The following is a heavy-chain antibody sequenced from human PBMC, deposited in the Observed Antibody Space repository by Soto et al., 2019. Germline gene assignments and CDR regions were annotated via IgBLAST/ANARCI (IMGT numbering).Heavy chain of an antibody. J-gene: IGHJ3*01. Sequence: WETLSLTCALYNASFSVYYWTWICQPPGKGLEWIGEINHSGSSNYNPSLKSRVTISVDTSKNQFSLKLNSVTAADTAVYYCARDSTRRGACDVWGQGTMVTVSS. V-gene: IGHV4-34*01. CDR1: NASFSVYY. CDR2: INHSGSS. D-gene: IGHD2-2*01. CDR3: ARDSTRRGACDV.